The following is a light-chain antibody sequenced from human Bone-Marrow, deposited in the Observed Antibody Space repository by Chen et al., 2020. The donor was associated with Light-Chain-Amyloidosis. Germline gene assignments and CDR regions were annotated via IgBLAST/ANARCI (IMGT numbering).Light chain of an antibody. CDR3: AAWDDSLNGYV. Sequence: QSVLTQTPSASGSPGQRVTVSCSGTSSNIASYPVSWYQHLPGTTPKLLIYTDNQRPSGLPDRFSGSKSGASASLAISGIQSEDEADYYCAAWDDSLNGYVFGAGTKVTVL. CDR1: SSNIASYP. CDR2: TDN. V-gene: IGLV1-44*01. J-gene: IGLJ1*01.